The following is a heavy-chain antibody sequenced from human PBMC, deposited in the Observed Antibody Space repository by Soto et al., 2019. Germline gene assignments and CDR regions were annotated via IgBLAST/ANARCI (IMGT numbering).Heavy chain of an antibody. D-gene: IGHD1-26*01. CDR1: GFTFSSYA. CDR3: AKDVDELPYNLSWFDP. V-gene: IGHV3-23*01. CDR2: ISGSGGST. J-gene: IGHJ5*02. Sequence: EVQLLESGGGLVQPGGSLRLSCAASGFTFSSYAMSWVRQAPGKGLEWVSAISGSGGSTYYADSVKGRFTISRDNPKNTLYLQMNSLRAEDTAVYYCAKDVDELPYNLSWFDPWGQGTLVTVSS.